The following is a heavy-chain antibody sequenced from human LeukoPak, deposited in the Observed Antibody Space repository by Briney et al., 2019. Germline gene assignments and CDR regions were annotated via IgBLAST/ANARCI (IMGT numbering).Heavy chain of an antibody. CDR1: GDSISRYY. J-gene: IGHJ4*02. CDR3: ARSQGAYFDY. CDR2: ISYSGST. Sequence: PSETLSLTCTVSGDSISRYYWRWIRQPPGEGPEGIGHISYSGSTNYNPSLKSRVTILLYTSKNHFPLKLTSVTAADTAVFYCARSQGAYFDYWGQGILVTVSS. V-gene: IGHV4-59*01.